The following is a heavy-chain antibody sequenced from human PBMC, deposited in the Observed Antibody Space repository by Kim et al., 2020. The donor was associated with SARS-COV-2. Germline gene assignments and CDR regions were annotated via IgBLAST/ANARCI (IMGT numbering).Heavy chain of an antibody. D-gene: IGHD2-15*01. CDR2: SSGST. J-gene: IGHJ5*02. V-gene: IGHV4-59*09. Sequence: SSGSTTYTPPHKSRVTMSGDTSKKQLSLKLSSVTAADTAVYYCAGGVGFDPWGQGTLVTVSS. CDR3: AGGVGFDP.